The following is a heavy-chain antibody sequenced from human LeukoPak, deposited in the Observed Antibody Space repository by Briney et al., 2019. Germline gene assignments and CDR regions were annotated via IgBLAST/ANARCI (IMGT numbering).Heavy chain of an antibody. CDR1: GSSISTNFY. CDR2: LHHSGNT. CDR3: ARRSDSSGYYDY. J-gene: IGHJ4*02. D-gene: IGHD3-22*01. V-gene: IGHV4-38-2*01. Sequence: SETLSLTCSVSGSSISTNFYWGWVRQPPGKSLEWLGSLHHSGNTFYNPSLKSRLTISVDTSRNQFSLKLTSVTAADTALYYCARRSDSSGYYDYWGQGTLVTVSS.